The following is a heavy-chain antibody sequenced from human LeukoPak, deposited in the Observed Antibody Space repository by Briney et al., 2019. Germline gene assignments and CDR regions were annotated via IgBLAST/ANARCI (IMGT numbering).Heavy chain of an antibody. V-gene: IGHV4-4*07. CDR3: AREGVVVVVERNAHNWFDP. CDR2: VYSSGST. CDR1: GGTISSFY. J-gene: IGHJ5*02. Sequence: SATLSLTCTVFGGTISSFYWSWIRQPAGQGLEWIGRVYSSGSTNYYASLKNRVTTTVDTSTNQFSLKLSSVTAADTATDYCAREGVVVVVERNAHNWFDPWGQGTLVTVSS. D-gene: IGHD2-15*01.